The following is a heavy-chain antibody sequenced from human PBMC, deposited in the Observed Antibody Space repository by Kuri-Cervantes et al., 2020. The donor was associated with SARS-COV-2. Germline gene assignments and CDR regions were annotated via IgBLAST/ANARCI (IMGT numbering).Heavy chain of an antibody. J-gene: IGHJ3*02. CDR3: ARGQITGGDAFDI. CDR2: ISSSSSYI. D-gene: IGHD2-8*02. V-gene: IGHV3-21*01. Sequence: GGSLRLSCAASGFTFSSYSMNWVRQAPGKGLEWVSSISSSSSYIYYADSVKGRFTISRDNAKNSLYLQMNSLRAEDTAVYYCARGQITGGDAFDIWGQGKMVTVSS. CDR1: GFTFSSYS.